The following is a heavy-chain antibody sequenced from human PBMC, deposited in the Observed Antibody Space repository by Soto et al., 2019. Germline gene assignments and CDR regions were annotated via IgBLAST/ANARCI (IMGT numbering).Heavy chain of an antibody. J-gene: IGHJ5*02. CDR2: IYSGGTT. V-gene: IGHV3-66*01. Sequence: EVQLVASGGGLVQPGGSLRLSCAASGFTVSSNYMSWVRQAPGKGLELVSVIYSGGTTYYADSLKGRFTISRDNSKNSLYLPMNSRRAEDTAVYYCARNGDRRDYRGWVDPWGQGTLVTVSS. CDR3: ARNGDRRDYRGWVDP. D-gene: IGHD3-22*01. CDR1: GFTVSSNY.